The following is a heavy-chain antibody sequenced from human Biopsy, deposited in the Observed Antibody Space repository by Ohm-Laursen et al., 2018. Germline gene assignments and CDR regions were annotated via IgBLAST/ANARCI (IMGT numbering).Heavy chain of an antibody. Sequence: SVKVACKAPTGTFNSYGIIWVRQAPGQGLEWMGRIIPILRTTAYAQTFLGRVTITADSPTSTVDMELTSLTSDDTAVYFCAREAIGYQLPCDDWGQGTLVTVSS. V-gene: IGHV1-69*11. CDR1: TGTFNSYG. CDR2: IIPILRTT. D-gene: IGHD2-2*01. J-gene: IGHJ4*02. CDR3: AREAIGYQLPCDD.